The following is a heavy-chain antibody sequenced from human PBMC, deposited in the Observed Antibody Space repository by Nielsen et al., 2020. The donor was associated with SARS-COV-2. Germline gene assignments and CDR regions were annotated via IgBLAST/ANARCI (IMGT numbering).Heavy chain of an antibody. CDR2: ISGDSNYI. D-gene: IGHD2-15*01. V-gene: IGHV3-21*01. J-gene: IGHJ4*02. CDR3: TRGFYSQSDY. CDR1: GFTFSDYS. Sequence: GESLKISCTGSGFTFSDYSMNWVRQAPGKGLEWVASISGDSNYIFYSELVKGRFTVSRDNGKNSLYLQMNTLRSEDTALYYCTRGFYSQSDYWGQGTLVTVSS.